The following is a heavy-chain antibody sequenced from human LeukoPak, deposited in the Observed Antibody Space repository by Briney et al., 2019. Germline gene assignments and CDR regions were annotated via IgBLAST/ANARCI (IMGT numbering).Heavy chain of an antibody. CDR1: GFTVTSSY. V-gene: IGHV3-53*01. D-gene: IGHD2/OR15-2a*01. J-gene: IGHJ4*02. Sequence: PGGSLRLSCAASGFTVTSSYMTWVRQTPGKGLEWVSVIYPTGATYYADSVKGRFTISRDNSKNTVSLQMNSLRADDTALYYCARRILGPIDDWGQGTLVTVSP. CDR3: ARRILGPIDD. CDR2: IYPTGAT.